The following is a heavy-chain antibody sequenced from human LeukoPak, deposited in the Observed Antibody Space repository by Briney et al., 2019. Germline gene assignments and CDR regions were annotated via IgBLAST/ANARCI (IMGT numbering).Heavy chain of an antibody. D-gene: IGHD3-10*01. CDR1: GFTFSNYT. J-gene: IGHJ4*02. CDR2: ITSSSTYI. Sequence: GGSLRLSCAASGFTFSNYTMNWVRQAPGKGLEWVSSITSSSTYIYYADSMKGRFTISRDNAKNSLYLQMNSLRVEDTAVYYCFASGRGALTFDSWGQGTEVTVSP. V-gene: IGHV3-21*04. CDR3: FASGRGALTFDS.